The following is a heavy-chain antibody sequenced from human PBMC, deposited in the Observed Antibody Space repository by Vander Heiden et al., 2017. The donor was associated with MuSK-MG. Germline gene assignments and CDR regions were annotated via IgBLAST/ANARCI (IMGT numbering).Heavy chain of an antibody. Sequence: QVQLQQWGAGLSKPSATLSLACAVSGGSFSGYYWSWIRQPPGKGLEWIGEINHSGSTNYNPALKSRVTISVDTSKIQFSLKMRSVTPADTAVYYCARWGVDGYKYFDYWGHVSLVAVYS. V-gene: IGHV4-34*01. CDR3: ARWGVDGYKYFDY. J-gene: IGHJ4*01. CDR2: INHSGST. D-gene: IGHD5-18*01. CDR1: GGSFSGYY.